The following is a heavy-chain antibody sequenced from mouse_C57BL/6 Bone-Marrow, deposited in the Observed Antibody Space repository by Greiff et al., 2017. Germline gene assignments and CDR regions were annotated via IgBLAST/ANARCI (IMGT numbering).Heavy chain of an antibody. CDR3: SRDRPYYFDY. CDR2: ISHGGSYT. Sequence: EVQRMESGAGLVKPGGSLKLSCTASGFTFSNYAMSWVHQTPEKRLEWVATISHGGSYTYYPDNVKGRVTISRDNAKNNLYLQMSHLKSEDTAMYYCSRDRPYYFDYWGQGTTLTVSS. J-gene: IGHJ2*01. V-gene: IGHV5-4*01. CDR1: GFTFSNYA.